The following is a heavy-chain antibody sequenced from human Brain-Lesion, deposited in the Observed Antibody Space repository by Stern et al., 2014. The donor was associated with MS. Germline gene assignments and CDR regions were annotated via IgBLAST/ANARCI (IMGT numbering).Heavy chain of an antibody. CDR1: GFTFDDYA. V-gene: IGHV3-9*01. Sequence: QLVESGGDLVQPGRSLRLSCAAFGFTFDDYAMHWVRQAPGMCLEWVAGISWNSGAIGYADSVKGRFTTSRDNAYSSLYLQMNSLRPEDTALYYCARDITGSSAYFAYWGQGTLVTVSS. CDR2: ISWNSGAI. CDR3: ARDITGSSAYFAY. J-gene: IGHJ4*02. D-gene: IGHD1-14*01.